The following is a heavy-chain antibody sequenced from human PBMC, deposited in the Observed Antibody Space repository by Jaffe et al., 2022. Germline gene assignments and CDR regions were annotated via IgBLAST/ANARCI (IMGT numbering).Heavy chain of an antibody. CDR3: ARVVGYSGYDEFDY. J-gene: IGHJ4*02. D-gene: IGHD5-12*01. CDR2: IYRGGST. CDR1: GVSMNTDNYY. Sequence: QVQLQESGPGLVKPSQTLSLTCSVSGVSMNTDNYYWSWIRQPAGKGLEWIGRIYRGGSTNYNPSLKSRATISIDLSSNEFSLKLNSMTATDTAVYYCARVVGYSGYDEFDYWGQGTLVTVSS. V-gene: IGHV4-61*02.